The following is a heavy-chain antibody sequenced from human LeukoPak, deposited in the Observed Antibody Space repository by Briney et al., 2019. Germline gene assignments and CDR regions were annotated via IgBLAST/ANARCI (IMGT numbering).Heavy chain of an antibody. CDR1: GGSISSDNYY. CDR2: IYTSGST. Sequence: PSQTLSLTCTVSGGSISSDNYYWNWIRQPAGKGLEWIGRIYTSGSTNYNPSLKSRVTMSVDTSKNQFSLKLSSVTAADTAVYYCARDRGPLWFGELSPVNWFDPWGQGTLVTVSS. D-gene: IGHD3-10*01. V-gene: IGHV4-61*02. J-gene: IGHJ5*02. CDR3: ARDRGPLWFGELSPVNWFDP.